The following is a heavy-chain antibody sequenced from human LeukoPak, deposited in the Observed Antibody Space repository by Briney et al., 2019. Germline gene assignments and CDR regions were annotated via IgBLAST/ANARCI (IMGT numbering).Heavy chain of an antibody. CDR3: ATGPPLLRLDYYYDSSGYQGYFQH. Sequence: ASVKVSCKASGYTFTGYYMHWVRQAPGHGLEWMGGFDPEDGETIYAQKFQGRVTMTEDTSTDTAYMELSSLRSEDTAVYYCATGPPLLRLDYYYDSSGYQGYFQHWGQGTLVTVSS. CDR1: GYTFTGYY. D-gene: IGHD3-22*01. J-gene: IGHJ1*01. CDR2: FDPEDGET. V-gene: IGHV1-24*01.